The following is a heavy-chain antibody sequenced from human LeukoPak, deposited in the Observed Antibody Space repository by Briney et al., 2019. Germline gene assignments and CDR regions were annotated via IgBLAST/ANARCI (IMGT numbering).Heavy chain of an antibody. V-gene: IGHV3-21*01. J-gene: IGHJ4*02. CDR3: ARRPTCGGDCYFFDY. CDR2: ISSDSTYI. Sequence: PGGSLRLSCAASGFTVSSNYMSWVRQAPGKGLEWVSSISSDSTYIYYADSVRGRFTISRDNAKNSLYLQVNSLRAEDTAVYYCARRPTCGGDCYFFDYWGQGTLVTVSS. D-gene: IGHD2-21*02. CDR1: GFTVSSNY.